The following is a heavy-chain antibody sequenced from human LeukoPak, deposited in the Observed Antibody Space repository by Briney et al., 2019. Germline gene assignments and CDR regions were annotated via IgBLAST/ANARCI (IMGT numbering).Heavy chain of an antibody. CDR2: ISAYNGNT. CDR3: ARAYIAAAGTKSDY. CDR1: GYTFTSYG. V-gene: IGHV1-18*01. D-gene: IGHD6-13*01. J-gene: IGHJ4*02. Sequence: ASVKVSCTASGYTFTSYGISWVRQAPGQGLEWMGWISAYNGNTNYAQKLQGRVTMTTDTSTSTAYMELRSLRSDDTAVYYCARAYIAAAGTKSDYWGQGTLVTVSS.